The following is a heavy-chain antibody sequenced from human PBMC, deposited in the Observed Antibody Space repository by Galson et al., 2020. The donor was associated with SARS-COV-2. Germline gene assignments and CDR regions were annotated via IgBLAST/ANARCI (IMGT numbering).Heavy chain of an antibody. D-gene: IGHD3-10*01. CDR3: ARDREVRQGGWGYGSVTYSYYMDV. CDR1: GGSVNSGGYY. V-gene: IGHV4-61*02. J-gene: IGHJ6*03. CDR2: IGASGRT. Sequence: SETLSLTCTVSGGSVNSGGYYWSWIRQPAGKGLEWIGRIGASGRTNYNPSLKSRVIISVDTSKNQFSLKLASVTAADTAVYYCARDREVRQGGWGYGSVTYSYYMDVWGKGTTVIISS.